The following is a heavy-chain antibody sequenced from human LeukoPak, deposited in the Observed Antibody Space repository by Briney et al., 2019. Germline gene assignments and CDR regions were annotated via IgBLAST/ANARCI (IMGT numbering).Heavy chain of an antibody. J-gene: IGHJ6*02. CDR3: AREIAAAGTWGRDYYYGMDV. CDR2: IYSGGST. D-gene: IGHD6-13*01. Sequence: GGSLRLSCAASGFTVSSNYMSWVRQAPGKGLEWVSVIYSGGSTYYADSVKGRFTISRDNSKNTLYLQMNSLRAEDTAVYYCAREIAAAGTWGRDYYYGMDVWGQGTTVTVSS. V-gene: IGHV3-53*01. CDR1: GFTVSSNY.